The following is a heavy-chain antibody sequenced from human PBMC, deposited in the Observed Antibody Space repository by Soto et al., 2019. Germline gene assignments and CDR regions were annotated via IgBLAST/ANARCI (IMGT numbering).Heavy chain of an antibody. CDR2: IYSGGST. D-gene: IGHD4-4*01. J-gene: IGHJ6*02. Sequence: GESLKISCAASGFTVSSNYMSWVRQAPGKGLEWVSVIYSGGSTYYADSVKGRFTISRDNSKNTLYLQMNSLRAEDTAVYYCARSKSDLYYYYGMDVWGQGTTVTVSS. CDR1: GFTVSSNY. V-gene: IGHV3-53*01. CDR3: ARSKSDLYYYYGMDV.